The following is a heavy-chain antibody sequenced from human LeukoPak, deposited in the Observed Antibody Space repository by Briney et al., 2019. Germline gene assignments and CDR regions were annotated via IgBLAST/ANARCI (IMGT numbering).Heavy chain of an antibody. CDR2: ISSSSSYI. Sequence: GGSLRLSCAASGFTFSSYSMNWVRQAPGKGLEWVSSISSSSSYIYYADSVKGRFTISRDNAKNSLYLQMNSLRAEDTAVYYCARGPSSIFGVVIHDYWGQGTLVTVSS. J-gene: IGHJ4*02. CDR1: GFTFSSYS. V-gene: IGHV3-21*01. CDR3: ARGPSSIFGVVIHDY. D-gene: IGHD3-3*01.